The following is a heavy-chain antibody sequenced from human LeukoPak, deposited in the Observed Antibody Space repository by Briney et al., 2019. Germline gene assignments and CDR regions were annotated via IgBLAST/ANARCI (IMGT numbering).Heavy chain of an antibody. V-gene: IGHV4-34*01. Sequence: SETLSLTCAVYGGSFSGYYWSWIRQPPGKGLEWIGEINHSGSTNYNPSLKSRVTISVDKSKNQFSLKLSSVTAADTAVYYCASSYYGSGSYPYWGQGTLVTVSS. J-gene: IGHJ4*02. CDR2: INHSGST. D-gene: IGHD3-10*01. CDR1: GGSFSGYY. CDR3: ASSYYGSGSYPY.